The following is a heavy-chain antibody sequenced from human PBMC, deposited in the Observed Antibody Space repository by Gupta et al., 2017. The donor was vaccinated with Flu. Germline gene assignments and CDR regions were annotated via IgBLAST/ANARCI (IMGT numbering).Heavy chain of an antibody. Sequence: EVQLVESGGGLVRPGGSLRLSCAASGVVVRRYTMHWVRQAPGKGLEWVSSISGSTSYIHFADSVKGRFSISRDNPKSSLYLQMDSLRAEDTAVYYCVRVSAAASQRHFDYWGQGILVTVSS. CDR1: GVVVRRYT. CDR3: VRVSAAASQRHFDY. D-gene: IGHD6-6*01. V-gene: IGHV3-21*02. J-gene: IGHJ4*03. CDR2: ISGSTSYI.